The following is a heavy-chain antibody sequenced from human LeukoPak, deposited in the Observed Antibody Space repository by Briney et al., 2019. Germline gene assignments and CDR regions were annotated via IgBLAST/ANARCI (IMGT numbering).Heavy chain of an antibody. D-gene: IGHD4-17*01. CDR2: INPDGSQT. CDR3: ARDLGYGALDP. CDR1: GFTFTTYW. J-gene: IGHJ5*02. Sequence: GGSLRLCCAASGFTFTTYWMNWVRQAPGKGLEWVALINPDGSQTIYVDSVKGRFTISRDNAENLLYLQMNTLRAEDTAVYYCARDLGYGALDPWGQGTLVTVSS. V-gene: IGHV3-7*01.